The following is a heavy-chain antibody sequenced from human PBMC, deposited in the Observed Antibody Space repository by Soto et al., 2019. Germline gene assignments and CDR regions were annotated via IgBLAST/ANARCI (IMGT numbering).Heavy chain of an antibody. J-gene: IGHJ4*02. V-gene: IGHV4-31*03. CDR3: ARILNYYDSSGYSPHFDY. D-gene: IGHD3-22*01. CDR2: IYYSGST. Sequence: PSETLSRTCTVSGGSISSGGYCWSWIRQHAGKGLEWIGYIYYSGSTYYNPSLKSRVTISVDTSKNQFSLKLSSVTAADTAVYYCARILNYYDSSGYSPHFDYWGQGTLVTVSS. CDR1: GGSISSGGYC.